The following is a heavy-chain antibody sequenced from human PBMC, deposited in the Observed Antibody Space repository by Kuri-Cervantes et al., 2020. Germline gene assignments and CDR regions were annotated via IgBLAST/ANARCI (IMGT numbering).Heavy chain of an antibody. J-gene: IGHJ6*02. Sequence: ASVKVSCKASGYTFTSYYMHWVRQAPGQGLEWMGIINPSGGSTSYAQKFQGRVTMTRDTSTSTVYMELRGLRSDDTAVYYCARDSTTPSGWYLNFYYYYGMDVWGQGTTVTVSS. CDR3: ARDSTTPSGWYLNFYYYYGMDV. V-gene: IGHV1-46*01. CDR2: INPSGGST. CDR1: GYTFTSYY. D-gene: IGHD6-19*01.